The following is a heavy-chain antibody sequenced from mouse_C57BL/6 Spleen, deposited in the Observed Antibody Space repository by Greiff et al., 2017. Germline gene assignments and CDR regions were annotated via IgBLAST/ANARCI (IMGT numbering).Heavy chain of an antibody. CDR3: ARDGRLREFAY. CDR2: ISDGGSYT. Sequence: EVMLVESGGGYVKPGGSLKLSCAASGFTFSSYAMSWVRQTPEKRLEWVATISDGGSYTYYPDNVKGRFTISRDNAKNNLYLQMSHLKSEDTAMYYCARDGRLREFAYWGQGTLVTVSA. V-gene: IGHV5-4*01. D-gene: IGHD2-4*01. J-gene: IGHJ3*01. CDR1: GFTFSSYA.